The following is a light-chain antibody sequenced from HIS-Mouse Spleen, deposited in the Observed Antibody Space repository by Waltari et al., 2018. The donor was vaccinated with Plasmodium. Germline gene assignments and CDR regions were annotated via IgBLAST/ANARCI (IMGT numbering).Light chain of an antibody. Sequence: SYELTQPPSVSVSPGQTASITCPGDKLGDKYACWYQQKPGQSPVLVIDQDSKRPSGIPERFSGSNSGNTATLTISGTQAMDEADYYCQAWDSSTAYVVFGGGTKLTVL. J-gene: IGLJ2*01. CDR3: QAWDSSTAYVV. CDR2: QDS. CDR1: KLGDKY. V-gene: IGLV3-1*01.